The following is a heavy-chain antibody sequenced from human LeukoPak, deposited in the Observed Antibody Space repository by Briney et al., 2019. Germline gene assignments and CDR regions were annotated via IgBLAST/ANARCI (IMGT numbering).Heavy chain of an antibody. CDR2: IQDSGIT. J-gene: IGHJ1*01. Sequence: SETLSLICNVSGDSVSSGYWSWIRQSPGKGLEWIGFIQDSGITDYNPSLKSRLLMSLDISKNQFSLNLRSVTAADTAVYYCAGRGHRYSRDWGQGILVILSS. D-gene: IGHD2-15*01. V-gene: IGHV4-4*09. CDR3: AGRGHRYSRD. CDR1: GDSVSSGY.